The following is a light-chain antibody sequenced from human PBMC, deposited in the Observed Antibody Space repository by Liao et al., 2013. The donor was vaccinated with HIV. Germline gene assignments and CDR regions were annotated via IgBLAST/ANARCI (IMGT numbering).Light chain of an antibody. CDR2: QDT. Sequence: SYELTQPPSVSVSPGQTASMTCSGDKLGDKYACWYQQKPGQSPVLVIYQDTKRPSGIPERFSGSNSGNTATLTISGTQDVDEADYYCQAWDRGLRVFGGGTKLTVL. V-gene: IGLV3-1*01. CDR3: QAWDRGLRV. J-gene: IGLJ3*02. CDR1: KLGDKY.